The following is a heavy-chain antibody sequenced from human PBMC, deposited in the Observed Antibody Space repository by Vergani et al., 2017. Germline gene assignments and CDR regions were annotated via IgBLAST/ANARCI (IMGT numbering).Heavy chain of an antibody. CDR3: EVRPRVNLVGGEIVTKRTFDY. V-gene: IGHV4-34*02. J-gene: IGHJ4*02. D-gene: IGHD3-10*01. Sequence: QVQLQQWGAGVVKPSGTLSLTCAVFGESFSSFYLSWIRQPPGKGLEWIGEINNDGHTNYNPSLESRVTVSRDTAKNQFSLNLMSVTAADTAMYYCEVRPRVNLVGGEIVTKRTFDYWSQGSLVTVSS. CDR2: INNDGHT. CDR1: GESFSSFY.